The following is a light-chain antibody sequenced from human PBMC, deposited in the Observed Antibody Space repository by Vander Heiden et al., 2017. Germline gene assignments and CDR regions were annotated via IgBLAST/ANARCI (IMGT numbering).Light chain of an antibody. CDR1: QSISSY. Sequence: IQMTESPSSLSASVGDRVTITCRASQSISSYLNWYQQKPGKAPKLLIYASSSLQSGVPSRFSGSGSGTDFTLTISSLQPEDFVTYYCQQRYSTLTFGPGTKVDIK. V-gene: IGKV1-39*01. J-gene: IGKJ3*01. CDR3: QQRYSTLT. CDR2: ASS.